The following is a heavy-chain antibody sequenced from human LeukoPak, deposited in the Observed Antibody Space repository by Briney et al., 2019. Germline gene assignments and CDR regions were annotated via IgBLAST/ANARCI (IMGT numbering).Heavy chain of an antibody. D-gene: IGHD3-10*01. CDR2: IYYSGST. J-gene: IGHJ6*03. CDR3: ARERLWFGEYGYYYYMDV. V-gene: IGHV4-59*01. CDR1: GGSISSYY. Sequence: SETLSLTCTVSGGSISSYYWSWIRQPPGKGLEWIGYIYYSGSTNYNPSLKSRVIISVDTSKNQFSLKLSSVTAADTAVYYCARERLWFGEYGYYYYMDVWGKGTTVTVSS.